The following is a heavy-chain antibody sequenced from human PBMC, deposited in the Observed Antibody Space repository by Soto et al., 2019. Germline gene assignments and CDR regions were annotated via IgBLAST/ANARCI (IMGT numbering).Heavy chain of an antibody. CDR2: IYYSGST. CDR3: ARQPLN. Sequence: SETLSLTCTVSGGSISGYYWSWIRQPPGKRLEWIGYIYYSGSTNYNPSLKSRVTISVDTSKNQFSLKLSSVTAADTAVYYCARQPLNWGQGTLVTVSS. CDR1: GGSISGYY. V-gene: IGHV4-59*01. J-gene: IGHJ4*02.